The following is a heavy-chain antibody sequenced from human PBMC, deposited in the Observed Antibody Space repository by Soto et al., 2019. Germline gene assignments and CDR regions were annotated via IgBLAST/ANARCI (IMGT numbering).Heavy chain of an antibody. J-gene: IGHJ4*02. D-gene: IGHD3-10*01. Sequence: QVQLQESGPGLVKPSQTLSLTCTVSGGSISSGGYYWSWIRQHPGKGLEWIGYIYYSGSTYYNPSLQSRVTISVDTSKNQFSLKLSSVTAADTAVYYCARSGWFVGGESLDYWGQGTLVTVSS. V-gene: IGHV4-31*03. CDR1: GGSISSGGYY. CDR2: IYYSGST. CDR3: ARSGWFVGGESLDY.